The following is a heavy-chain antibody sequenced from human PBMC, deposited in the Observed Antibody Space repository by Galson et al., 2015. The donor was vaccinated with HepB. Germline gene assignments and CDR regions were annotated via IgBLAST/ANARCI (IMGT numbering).Heavy chain of an antibody. D-gene: IGHD4-17*01. CDR2: IKQDGSEK. Sequence: SLRLSCAASGFTFNKFWMSWVRQAPGKGLEWVANIKQDGSEKYYVDSVKGRFTISRDNAKNSLYLQMNSLRAEDTALYFCVRDQSVVGYGDYGDYWGQGTLVTVSS. J-gene: IGHJ4*02. V-gene: IGHV3-7*01. CDR1: GFTFNKFW. CDR3: VRDQSVVGYGDYGDY.